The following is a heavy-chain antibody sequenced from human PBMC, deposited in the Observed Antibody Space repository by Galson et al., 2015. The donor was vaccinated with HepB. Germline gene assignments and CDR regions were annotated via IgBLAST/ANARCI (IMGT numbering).Heavy chain of an antibody. CDR2: ISYDGSNK. D-gene: IGHD6-19*01. Sequence: SLRLSCAASGFTFSSYAMHWVRQAPGKGLEWVAVISYDGSNKYYADSVKGRFTISRDNSKNTLYLQMNSLRAKDTAVYYCARVGGSACLDYWGQGTLVTVSS. V-gene: IGHV3-30*04. CDR3: ARVGGSACLDY. CDR1: GFTFSSYA. J-gene: IGHJ4*02.